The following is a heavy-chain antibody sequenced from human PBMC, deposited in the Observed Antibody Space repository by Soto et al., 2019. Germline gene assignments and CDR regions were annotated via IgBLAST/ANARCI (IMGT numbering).Heavy chain of an antibody. Sequence: PSETLSLTCTVSGGSISSGGYYWSWIRQHPGKGLEWIGYIYYSGSTYYNPSLKSRVTISVDTSKNQFSLKLSSVTAADTAVYYCARTSIVVVPAAYYYYGMDVWGQGTTVTVSS. CDR1: GGSISSGGYY. CDR3: ARTSIVVVPAAYYYYGMDV. J-gene: IGHJ6*02. V-gene: IGHV4-31*03. D-gene: IGHD2-2*01. CDR2: IYYSGST.